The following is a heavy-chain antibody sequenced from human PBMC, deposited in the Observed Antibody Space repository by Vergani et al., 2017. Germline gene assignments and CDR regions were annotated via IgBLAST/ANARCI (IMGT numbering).Heavy chain of an antibody. D-gene: IGHD4-17*01. CDR3: ERVGDYGDYGDWFDP. CDR1: GYTFTGYY. CDR2: INPNSGGT. Sequence: QVQLVQSGAEVKKPGASVKVSCKASGYTFTGYYMHWVRQAPGQGLEWMGWINPNSGGTNYAQKFQGRVTMTGDTSSSPAYMVRGRLRSYDTDVYHCERVGDYGDYGDWFDPWGQGTLVTVSS. V-gene: IGHV1-2*02. J-gene: IGHJ5*02.